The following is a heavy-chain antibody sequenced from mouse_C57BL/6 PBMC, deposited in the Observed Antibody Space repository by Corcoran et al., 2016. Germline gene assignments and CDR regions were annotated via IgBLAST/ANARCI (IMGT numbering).Heavy chain of an antibody. D-gene: IGHD4-1*01. V-gene: IGHV1-76*01. J-gene: IGHJ2*01. Sequence: QVQLKQSGAELVRPGASVKLSCKASGYTFTDYYINWVKQRPGQGLEWIARIYPGSGNTYYNEKFKGKATLTAEKSSSTAYMQLSSLTSEDSAVYFWARANWDSPDYWGQGTTLTVSS. CDR3: ARANWDSPDY. CDR2: IYPGSGNT. CDR1: GYTFTDYY.